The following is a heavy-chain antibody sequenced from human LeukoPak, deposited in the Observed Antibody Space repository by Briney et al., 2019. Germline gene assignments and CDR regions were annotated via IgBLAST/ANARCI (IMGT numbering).Heavy chain of an antibody. V-gene: IGHV5-51*07. CDR1: GNTFTTYW. CDR3: ARYLWFGYYYYFDY. CDR2: IYPGDSDP. Sequence: RGESLKISCKGSGNTFTTYWIGWVHQMPGKGLEWMGIIYPGDSDPRYSPSFQGQVTISADTSISTAYMELSRLRSDDTAVYYCARYLWFGYYYYFDYWGQGTLVTVSS. J-gene: IGHJ4*02. D-gene: IGHD3-3*01.